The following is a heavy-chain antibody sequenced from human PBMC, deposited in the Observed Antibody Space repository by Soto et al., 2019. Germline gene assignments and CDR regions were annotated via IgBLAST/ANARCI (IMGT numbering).Heavy chain of an antibody. CDR1: GGSISGGGSY. CDR2: MYYSGSF. Sequence: SETLSLTCTVSGGSISGGGSYWSWIRQRPGKGLEWIGYMYYSGSFYYNPSLKGRVMISSDTSKNQFSLSVSSVTAADTAVYDWARGSDRAAPFDYWGQGTLVTFSS. D-gene: IGHD6-13*01. CDR3: ARGSDRAAPFDY. V-gene: IGHV4-31*03. J-gene: IGHJ4*02.